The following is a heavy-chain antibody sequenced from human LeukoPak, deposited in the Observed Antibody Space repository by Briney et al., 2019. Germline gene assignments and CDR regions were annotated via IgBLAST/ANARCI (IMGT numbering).Heavy chain of an antibody. D-gene: IGHD6-13*01. J-gene: IGHJ4*02. V-gene: IGHV3-30*04. CDR3: ASAPSPIAAAGFGDLY. CDR2: ISYDGSNK. CDR1: GFTFSSYA. Sequence: GGSLRLSCAASGFTFSSYAMHWVRQAPGKGLEWVAVISYDGSNKYYADSVKGRFTISRDNSKNTLYLQMNSLRAEDTAVYYCASAPSPIAAAGFGDLYWGQGTLVTVSS.